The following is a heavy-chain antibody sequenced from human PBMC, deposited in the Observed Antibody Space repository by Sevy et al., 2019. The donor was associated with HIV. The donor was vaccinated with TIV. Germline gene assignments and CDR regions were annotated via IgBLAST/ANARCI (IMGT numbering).Heavy chain of an antibody. CDR1: GYTFTSYG. Sequence: ASVKVSCKASGYTFTSYGISWVRQAPGQGLEWMGWISAYNGNTNYAQKLQGRVTMTTDTSTSTAYMELRRLRSDDTAAYYCARGIDALRYFDWSYYYGMDVWGQGTTVTVSS. D-gene: IGHD3-9*01. V-gene: IGHV1-18*01. CDR3: ARGIDALRYFDWSYYYGMDV. CDR2: ISAYNGNT. J-gene: IGHJ6*02.